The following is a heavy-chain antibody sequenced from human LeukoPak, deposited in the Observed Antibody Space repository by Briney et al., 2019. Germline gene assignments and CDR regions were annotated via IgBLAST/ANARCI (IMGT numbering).Heavy chain of an antibody. D-gene: IGHD3-10*01. CDR1: GGSISSSSYY. CDR2: IYYSGST. CDR3: ARTSGGRLWFGELIGGPFDY. Sequence: PSETLSLTCTVSGGSISSSSYYWGWIRQPPGKGLEWIGSIYYSGSTYYNPSLKSRVTISVDTSKNQFSLKLSSVTAADTAVYYCARTSGGRLWFGELIGGPFDYWGQGTLVTVSS. J-gene: IGHJ4*02. V-gene: IGHV4-39*01.